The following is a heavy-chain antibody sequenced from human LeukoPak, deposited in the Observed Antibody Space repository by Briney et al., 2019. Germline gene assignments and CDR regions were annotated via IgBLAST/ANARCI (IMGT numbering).Heavy chain of an antibody. J-gene: IGHJ4*02. Sequence: SETLSLTCTVSGGSISSYYWSWIRQPPGKGLEWIGYIYYSGSTNYNPSLKSRVTISVDTSKNQFSLKLSSVTAADTAVYYCARGVGYSSSWFLPDYWGQGTLVTVSS. CDR3: ARGVGYSSSWFLPDY. CDR1: GGSISSYY. D-gene: IGHD6-13*01. V-gene: IGHV4-59*01. CDR2: IYYSGST.